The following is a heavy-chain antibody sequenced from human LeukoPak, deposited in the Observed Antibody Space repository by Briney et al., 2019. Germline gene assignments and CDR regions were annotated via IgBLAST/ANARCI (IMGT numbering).Heavy chain of an antibody. CDR1: GFTFVNAS. J-gene: IGHJ5*02. CDR2: MKSKPEGGTT. Sequence: GGSLRLSCLTSGFTFVNASMSWVRQAPGKGLEWVGLMKSKPEGGTTFYAAPVKDRFSISRDDARNTLYLQMNSLTIGDTGVYYCTTGNPWGQGTLVTVSS. V-gene: IGHV3-15*01. CDR3: TTGNP.